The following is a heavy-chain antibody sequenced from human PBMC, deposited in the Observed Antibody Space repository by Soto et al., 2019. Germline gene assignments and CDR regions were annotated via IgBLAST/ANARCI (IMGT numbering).Heavy chain of an antibody. CDR3: QCYYDSSGYHRPYYYYGMDV. Sequence: PGGSLRLSCTASGFTLGDYSMSWFRQAPGKGLEWVGFIRSKACGGTTEYAASVKGRFTISRDDSKSIAYLQMNSLKTEDTAVYWSQCYYDSSGYHRPYYYYGMDVFCQGIT. CDR2: IRSKACGGTT. D-gene: IGHD3-22*01. J-gene: IGHJ6*02. CDR1: GFTLGDYS. V-gene: IGHV3-49*03.